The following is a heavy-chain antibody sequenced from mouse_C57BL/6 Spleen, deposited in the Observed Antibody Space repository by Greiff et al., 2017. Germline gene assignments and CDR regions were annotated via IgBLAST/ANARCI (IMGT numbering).Heavy chain of an antibody. V-gene: IGHV6-3*01. Sequence: EVKVEESGGGLVQPGGSMKLSCVASGFTFSNYWMNWVRQSPEKGLEWVAQIRLKSDNYATHYAESVKGRFTISRDESKSSVYLQMNNLRAEDTGIYYCKDDYDWFAYWGQGTLVTVSA. D-gene: IGHD2-4*01. J-gene: IGHJ3*01. CDR2: IRLKSDNYAT. CDR1: GFTFSNYW. CDR3: KDDYDWFAY.